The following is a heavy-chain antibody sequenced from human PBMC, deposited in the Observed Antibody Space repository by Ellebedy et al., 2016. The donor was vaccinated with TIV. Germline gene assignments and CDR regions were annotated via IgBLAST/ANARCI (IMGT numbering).Heavy chain of an antibody. CDR2: IYHSGRT. CDR1: GGSIISDNW. J-gene: IGHJ4*02. V-gene: IGHV4-4*02. CDR3: ASNVGLGSYFDY. D-gene: IGHD3-10*01. Sequence: MPSETLSLTCAVSGGSIISDNWWSWVRQPPGKGLEWIGEIYHSGRTTYSPSLKSRLTISVDRSKNQFSLYLASVTAADTAVYYCASNVGLGSYFDYWGLGTPVTVSS.